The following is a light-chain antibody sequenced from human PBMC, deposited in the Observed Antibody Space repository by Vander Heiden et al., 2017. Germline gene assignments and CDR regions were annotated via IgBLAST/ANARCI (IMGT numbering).Light chain of an antibody. J-gene: IGLJ3*02. CDR3: SSYTSSSTWV. V-gene: IGLV2-14*01. Sequence: QSAPTQPASVSGSPGQSITISCTGTSSDVGGYNYVSWYQQHPGNAPKLMIYDVSYRPSGVSTRFSGSKSGNTASLTISGLQAEDEADYYCSSYTSSSTWVFGGGTKLTVL. CDR2: DVS. CDR1: SSDVGGYNY.